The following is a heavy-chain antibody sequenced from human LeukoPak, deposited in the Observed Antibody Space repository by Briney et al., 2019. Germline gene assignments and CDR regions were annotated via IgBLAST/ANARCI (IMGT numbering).Heavy chain of an antibody. V-gene: IGHV1-69*04. CDR1: GGTFSSYA. J-gene: IGHJ4*02. CDR2: IIPILGIA. Sequence: ASVKVSCKASGGTFSSYAISWVRQDPGQGLEWMGRIIPILGIANYAQKFQGRVTITADKSTSTAYMELSSLRSEDTAVYYCARERGDSTRTVIAAESRFDYWGQGTLVTVSS. CDR3: ARERGDSTRTVIAAESRFDY. D-gene: IGHD6-13*01.